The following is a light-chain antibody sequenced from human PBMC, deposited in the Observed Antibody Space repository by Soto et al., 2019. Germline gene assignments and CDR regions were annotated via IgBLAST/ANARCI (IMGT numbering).Light chain of an antibody. Sequence: EIVLTQSPGTLSLSPGERATLSCRASQSVSSSYLDWYQQKPGQAPRLLIYGASSRATGIPDRFSGSGSGTEFPLTISILQPQDFAVYYCQQYGSSSYTFAQGTNQEIK. CDR3: QQYGSSSYT. CDR1: QSVSSSY. CDR2: GAS. V-gene: IGKV3-20*01. J-gene: IGKJ2*01.